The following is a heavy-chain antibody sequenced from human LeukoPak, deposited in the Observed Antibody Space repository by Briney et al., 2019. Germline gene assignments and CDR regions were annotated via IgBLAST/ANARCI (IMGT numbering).Heavy chain of an antibody. V-gene: IGHV3-48*01. CDR1: GFTFSSYN. CDR2: ISSRSSTI. J-gene: IGHJ4*02. D-gene: IGHD3-16*02. CDR3: ARGGSYDYVWGSYRPFDY. Sequence: PGGSLRLSCAASGFTFSSYNMNWVRQAPGKGLEWISYISSRSSTIYYADSVKGRFTISRDNAKNSLYLQMNSLRAEDTAVYYCARGGSYDYVWGSYRPFDYWGQGSLVTVSS.